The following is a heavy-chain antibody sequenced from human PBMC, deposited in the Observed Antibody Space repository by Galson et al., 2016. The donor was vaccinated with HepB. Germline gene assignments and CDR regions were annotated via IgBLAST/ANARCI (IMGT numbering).Heavy chain of an antibody. D-gene: IGHD3-10*01. V-gene: IGHV4-31*03. CDR1: GGSISSGAYY. CDR2: IYYSGTT. CDR3: ARESGTGWDTGIDY. Sequence: TLSLTCTVSGGSISSGAYYWSWIRQHPGKGLEWIGYIYYSGTTYYNPSLKSRVTISVDTSKNHSSLKLSSVTVADTAVYYCARESGTGWDTGIDYWGQGTLVTVSS. J-gene: IGHJ4*02.